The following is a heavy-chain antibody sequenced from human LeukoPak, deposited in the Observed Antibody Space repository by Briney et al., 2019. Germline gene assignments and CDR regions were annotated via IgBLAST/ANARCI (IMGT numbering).Heavy chain of an antibody. V-gene: IGHV3-9*01. CDR1: GFTFDDYA. D-gene: IGHD3-10*01. CDR2: ISWNSGSI. J-gene: IGHJ4*02. CDR3: AKGPYDTMVRGVTFDY. Sequence: GGSLRLSCAASGFTFDDYAMHWVRQAPGKGLEWVSGISWNSGSIGYADSVKGRFTISRDNAKNSLYLQMNSLRAEDTALYYCAKGPYDTMVRGVTFDYWGQGTLVTVSS.